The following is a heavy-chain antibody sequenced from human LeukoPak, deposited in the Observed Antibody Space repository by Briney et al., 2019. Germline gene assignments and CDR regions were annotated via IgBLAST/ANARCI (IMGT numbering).Heavy chain of an antibody. J-gene: IGHJ4*02. Sequence: SETLSLTCTVSGGSISSGDYYWSWIRQPPGKGLEWIGYIYYSGSTYYNPSLKSRVTISVDTSKNRFSLKLSSVTAADTAVYYCARGTTVTNLDYWGQGTLVTVSS. CDR2: IYYSGST. V-gene: IGHV4-30-4*01. D-gene: IGHD4-17*01. CDR1: GGSISSGDYY. CDR3: ARGTTVTNLDY.